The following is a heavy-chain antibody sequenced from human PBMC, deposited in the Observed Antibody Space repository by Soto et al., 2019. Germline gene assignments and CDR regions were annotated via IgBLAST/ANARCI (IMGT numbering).Heavy chain of an antibody. CDR2: ISSSSSYI. Sequence: EVQVVESGGGLVKPGGSLRLSCAASGFTFSSYSMNWVRQAPGKGLEWVSSISSSSSYIYYADSVKGRFTISRDNAKNSLYLQMNSLRAEDTAVYYCAREAATRGWFDPWGQGTLVTVSS. J-gene: IGHJ5*02. V-gene: IGHV3-21*01. CDR1: GFTFSSYS. CDR3: AREAATRGWFDP.